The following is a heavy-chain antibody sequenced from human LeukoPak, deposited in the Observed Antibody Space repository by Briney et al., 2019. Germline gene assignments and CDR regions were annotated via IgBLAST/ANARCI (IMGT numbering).Heavy chain of an antibody. J-gene: IGHJ4*02. D-gene: IGHD3-16*01. Sequence: PGVSLRLSCAAPGFTVSSYYMSWVRQAPGKGLDWVSVIYSGGSAYYADSVKGRFTISRDNSKNTLYLQINSLRAEDTAVYYCARDLGRGYSNYWGQGTLVTVSS. CDR2: IYSGGSA. CDR1: GFTVSSYY. CDR3: ARDLGRGYSNY. V-gene: IGHV3-66*01.